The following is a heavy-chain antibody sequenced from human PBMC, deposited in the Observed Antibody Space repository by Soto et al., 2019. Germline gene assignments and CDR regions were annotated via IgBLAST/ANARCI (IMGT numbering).Heavy chain of an antibody. D-gene: IGHD1-20*01. CDR3: ARSIRGPRKFNGMDV. Sequence: SGPTLVNPTETLTLTCTFSGFSITSPGMSVSWIRQPTGRALEWLALIERDDDDKYYSTSLKTRLTISKDTRKNQVVLTMANMDPSDTATYYCARSIRGPRKFNGMDVWGQGTTVTVSS. J-gene: IGHJ6*02. CDR2: IERDDDDK. V-gene: IGHV2-70*13. CDR1: GFSITSPGMS.